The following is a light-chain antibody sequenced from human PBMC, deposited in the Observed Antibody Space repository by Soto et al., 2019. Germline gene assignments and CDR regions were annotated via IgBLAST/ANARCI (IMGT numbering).Light chain of an antibody. J-gene: IGLJ1*01. Sequence: QSVLTQPPSPSGSPGQSVTISCTGTSSDVGGYNYVSWYQQHPGKVPKVLISEVNKRPSGVPDRFSGSKSGNTASLTVSGLQADDEADYYCSSFAGTFFVFGTGTKVTVL. CDR1: SSDVGGYNY. CDR3: SSFAGTFFV. CDR2: EVN. V-gene: IGLV2-8*01.